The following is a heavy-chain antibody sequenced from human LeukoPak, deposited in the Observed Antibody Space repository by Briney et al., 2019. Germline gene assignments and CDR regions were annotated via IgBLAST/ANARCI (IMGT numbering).Heavy chain of an antibody. Sequence: ASETLSLTCTVSGGSISSYYWSWIRQPPGKGLEWIGYIYYSGSTKYNPSLKSRVTISVDTSKNQFSLKLNSVTAADTAVYYCARLEGPLYGSGFDYWGQGTLVTVSS. D-gene: IGHD3-10*01. V-gene: IGHV4-59*08. CDR2: IYYSGST. J-gene: IGHJ4*02. CDR1: GGSISSYY. CDR3: ARLEGPLYGSGFDY.